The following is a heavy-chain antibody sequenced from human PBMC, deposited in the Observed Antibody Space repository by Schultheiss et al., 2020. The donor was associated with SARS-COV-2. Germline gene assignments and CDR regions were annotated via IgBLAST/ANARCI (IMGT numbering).Heavy chain of an antibody. D-gene: IGHD6-19*01. CDR3: AEGGESSGS. V-gene: IGHV3-23*01. Sequence: GGSLRLSCAASGFTFSSYAMIWVRQAPGKGLEWVSALTGSGGSTYYADSVKGRFTISRDNSKNSLYLQMNSLRDEDTAVYYCAEGGESSGSWGQGTLVTVSS. J-gene: IGHJ5*02. CDR2: LTGSGGST. CDR1: GFTFSSYA.